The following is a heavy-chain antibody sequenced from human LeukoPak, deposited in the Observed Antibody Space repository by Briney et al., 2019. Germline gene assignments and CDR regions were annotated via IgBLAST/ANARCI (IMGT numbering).Heavy chain of an antibody. CDR1: GGSISSGSYY. CDR3: ARDQGYCSSTSCSRFDP. Sequence: SETLSLTCTVSGGSISSGSYYWSWIRQPAGKGLEWIGRIYTSGSTNYNPSLKSRVTISVDTSKNQFSLKLSSVTAADTAVYYCARDQGYCSSTSCSRFDPWGQGTLVTVSP. J-gene: IGHJ5*02. V-gene: IGHV4-61*02. CDR2: IYTSGST. D-gene: IGHD2-2*01.